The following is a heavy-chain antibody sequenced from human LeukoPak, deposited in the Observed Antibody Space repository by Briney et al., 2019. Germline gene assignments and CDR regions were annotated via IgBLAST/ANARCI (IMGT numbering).Heavy chain of an antibody. J-gene: IGHJ4*02. CDR3: ARHRVTTNTPYFDS. V-gene: IGHV1-2*02. CDR2: INLNSGGT. Sequence: ASVKVSCKTSGFTFTGYYMHWVRQAPGQGLEWMGWINLNSGGTNYAQNFQGRVTMTRDTSITTAYMELSRLTSDDTAVYYCARHRVTTNTPYFDSWGQGTLVTVSS. CDR1: GFTFTGYY. D-gene: IGHD4-17*01.